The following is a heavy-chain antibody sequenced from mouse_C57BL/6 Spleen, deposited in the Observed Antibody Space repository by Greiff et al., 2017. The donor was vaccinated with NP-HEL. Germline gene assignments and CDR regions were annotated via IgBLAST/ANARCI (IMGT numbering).Heavy chain of an antibody. CDR3: ARLEFSYWYFDV. CDR2: ISSGSSTI. V-gene: IGHV5-17*01. J-gene: IGHJ1*03. Sequence: EVKLEESGGGLVKPGGSLKLSCAASGFTFSDYGMHWVRQAPEKGLEWVAYISSGSSTIYYADTVKGRFTISRDNAKNTLFLQMTSLRSEDTAMYYCARLEFSYWYFDVWGTGTTVTVSS. CDR1: GFTFSDYG.